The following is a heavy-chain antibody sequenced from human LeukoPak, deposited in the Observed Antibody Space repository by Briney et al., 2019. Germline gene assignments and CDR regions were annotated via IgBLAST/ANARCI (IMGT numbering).Heavy chain of an antibody. V-gene: IGHV1-2*02. CDR3: ARGWLRWGNAFDI. D-gene: IGHD5-12*01. CDR1: GYTFTDYY. Sequence: ASVKVSCKASGYTFTDYYMHWVRQAPGQGLEWMGWINPNSGGTNYAQKFQGRVAMTRDTSISTAYMELSRLRSDDTAVYHCARGWLRWGNAFDIWGQGTMVTVSS. J-gene: IGHJ3*02. CDR2: INPNSGGT.